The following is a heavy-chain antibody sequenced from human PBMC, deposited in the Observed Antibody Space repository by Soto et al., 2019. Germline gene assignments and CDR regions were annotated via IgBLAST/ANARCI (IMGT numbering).Heavy chain of an antibody. J-gene: IGHJ4*02. CDR1: DASISTATFY. D-gene: IGHD6-19*01. Sequence: QVQLQQSGPGLVKPSQTLSLTYTVSDASISTATFYWIRQLPGEALEWIGYIYYSGSAYYNSSLRSRATLSLDTSKSEFSLTLTSLTAADTAVYYCARGEAGVAGRLDYWGQGTLVTVSS. CDR3: ARGEAGVAGRLDY. V-gene: IGHV4-31*03. CDR2: IYYSGSA.